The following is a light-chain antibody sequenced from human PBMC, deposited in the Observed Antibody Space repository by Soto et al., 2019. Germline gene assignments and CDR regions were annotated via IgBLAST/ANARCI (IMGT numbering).Light chain of an antibody. CDR2: EGS. CDR3: CSYVARSTS. Sequence: QSALTQPASVSGSPGQSITISCTGTSSDVGSYNLVSWYQQHPGKAPKLMIYEGSKRPSGVSNRFSGSKSGNTASLTISGLQAENEADYYCCSYVARSTSFGTWIKVTVL. J-gene: IGLJ1*01. CDR1: SSDVGSYNL. V-gene: IGLV2-23*01.